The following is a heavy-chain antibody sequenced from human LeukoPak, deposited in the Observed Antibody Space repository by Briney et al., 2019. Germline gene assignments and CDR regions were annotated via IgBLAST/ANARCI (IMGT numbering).Heavy chain of an antibody. V-gene: IGHV3-48*04. CDR2: ISSSGSTI. J-gene: IGHJ4*02. D-gene: IGHD1-26*01. CDR1: GFTFSSYS. Sequence: PGGSLRLSCAASGFTFSSYSMNWVRQAPGKGLEWVSYISSSGSTIYYADSVKGRFTISRDNAKNSLYLQMNSLRAEDTAVYYCARDPEYSGSQGNWGQGTLVTVSS. CDR3: ARDPEYSGSQGN.